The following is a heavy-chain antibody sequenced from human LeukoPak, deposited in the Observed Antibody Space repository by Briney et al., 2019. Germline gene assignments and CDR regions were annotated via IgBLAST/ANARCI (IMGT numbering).Heavy chain of an antibody. J-gene: IGHJ4*02. D-gene: IGHD5/OR15-5a*01. Sequence: GGSLRLSCAASGFTFSSYAMSWVRQAPGKGLEWVSSISSSSRDIYYGDSVKGRFTISRDNAKNSLYLQMNSLRAEDTAVYYCVSGYSLYDFWGDDYWGQGTLVAVSS. CDR2: ISSSSRDI. V-gene: IGHV3-21*01. CDR1: GFTFSSYA. CDR3: VSGYSLYDFWGDDY.